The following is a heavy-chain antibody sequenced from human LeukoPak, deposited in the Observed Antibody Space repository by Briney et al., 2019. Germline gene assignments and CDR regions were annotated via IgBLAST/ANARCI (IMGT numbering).Heavy chain of an antibody. V-gene: IGHV4-39*07. CDR2: IYYSGST. CDR1: GGSISSSSYY. D-gene: IGHD3-10*01. CDR3: AREGSGSYATYDAFDI. Sequence: SETLSLTCTVSGGSISSSSYYWGWIRQPPGRGPEWIGSIYYSGSTYYNPSLKSRVTISVDKSKNQFSLKLSSVTAADTAVYYCAREGSGSYATYDAFDIWGQGTMVTVSS. J-gene: IGHJ3*02.